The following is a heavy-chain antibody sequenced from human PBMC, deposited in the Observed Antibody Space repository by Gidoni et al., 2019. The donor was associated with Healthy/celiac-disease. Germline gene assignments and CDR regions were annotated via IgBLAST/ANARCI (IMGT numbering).Heavy chain of an antibody. CDR2: IRYDGSNK. D-gene: IGHD3-9*01. CDR1: GFTFSSYG. CDR3: AKDRYDILTGYEYYYYMDV. Sequence: QVQLVESGGGVVQPGGSLRLSCAASGFTFSSYGMHWVRQAPGKGLEWVAFIRYDGSNKYYADSVKGRFTISRDNSKNTLYLQMNSLRAEDTAVYYCAKDRYDILTGYEYYYYMDVWGKGTTVTVSS. J-gene: IGHJ6*03. V-gene: IGHV3-30*02.